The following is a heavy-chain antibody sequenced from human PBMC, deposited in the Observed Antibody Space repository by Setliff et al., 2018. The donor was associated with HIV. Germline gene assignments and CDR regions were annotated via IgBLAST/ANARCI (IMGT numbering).Heavy chain of an antibody. Sequence: ASVKVSCKASGYSFTTHDINWVRQSPGQGLEWMGWMNPDSGNTFYAQKFKSRVTMTRDTSTNTAYMELSSLTSDDTAVYFCARGSMSMVMFILVSAFDIWGQGTLVTVSS. J-gene: IGHJ3*02. CDR1: GYSFTTHD. D-gene: IGHD2-21*01. CDR2: MNPDSGNT. CDR3: ARGSMSMVMFILVSAFDI. V-gene: IGHV1-8*02.